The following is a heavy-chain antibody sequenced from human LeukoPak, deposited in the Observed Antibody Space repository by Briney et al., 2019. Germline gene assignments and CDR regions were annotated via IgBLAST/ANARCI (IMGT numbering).Heavy chain of an antibody. CDR3: ARGVGLSVYSSSGFDY. J-gene: IGHJ4*02. D-gene: IGHD6-6*01. CDR2: ISYNGSNK. V-gene: IGHV3-30-3*01. CDR1: GFTFSSYA. Sequence: GGSLRLSCAASGFTFSSYAMHWVRQAPGKGLEWVAVISYNGSNKYYADSVKGRFTISRDNSKITLYLQMNSLRAEDTSVYYCARGVGLSVYSSSGFDYWGQGTLVTVSS.